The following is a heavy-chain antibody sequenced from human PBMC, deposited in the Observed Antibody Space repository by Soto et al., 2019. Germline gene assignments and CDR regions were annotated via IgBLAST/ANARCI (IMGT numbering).Heavy chain of an antibody. CDR2: INHSGST. J-gene: IGHJ4*02. CDR3: ARGSDTAMVPFDY. D-gene: IGHD5-18*01. CDR1: GGSFSGYY. Sequence: SETLSLTCAVYGGSFSGYYWSWIRQPPGKGLEWIGEINHSGSTNYNPSLKSRVTISVDTPKNQFSLKLSSVTAADTAVYYCARGSDTAMVPFDYWGQGTLVTVSS. V-gene: IGHV4-34*01.